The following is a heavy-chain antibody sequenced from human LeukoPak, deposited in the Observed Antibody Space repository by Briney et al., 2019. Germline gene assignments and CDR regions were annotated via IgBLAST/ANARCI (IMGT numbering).Heavy chain of an antibody. CDR3: ARDKYNFGVAGQPLTPFNY. Sequence: ASVKVSCKASGYTFTGYYMHWVRQAPGQGLEWMGWINPNSGGTNYAQKFQGRVTMTRDTSISTAYMELSRLRSDDTAVYYCARDKYNFGVAGQPLTPFNYWGQGTLVTVSS. CDR2: INPNSGGT. D-gene: IGHD1-20*01. CDR1: GYTFTGYY. J-gene: IGHJ4*02. V-gene: IGHV1-2*02.